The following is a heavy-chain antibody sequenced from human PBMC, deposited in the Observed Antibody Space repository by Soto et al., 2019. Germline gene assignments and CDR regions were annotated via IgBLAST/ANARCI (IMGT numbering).Heavy chain of an antibody. D-gene: IGHD2-15*01. Sequence: SVKVSCKASGGTFSSYAISWVRQAPGQELEWMGGIIPIFGTANYAQKFQGRVTITADESTSTAYMELSSLRSEDTAVYYCARDLRVAATLWPRTYYYYGMDVWGQGTTVTVSS. J-gene: IGHJ6*02. CDR3: ARDLRVAATLWPRTYYYYGMDV. CDR1: GGTFSSYA. CDR2: IIPIFGTA. V-gene: IGHV1-69*13.